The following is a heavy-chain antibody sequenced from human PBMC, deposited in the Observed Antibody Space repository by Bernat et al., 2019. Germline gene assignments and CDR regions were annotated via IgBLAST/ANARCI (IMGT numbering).Heavy chain of an antibody. D-gene: IGHD6-13*01. V-gene: IGHV3-30*18. Sequence: VQLLESGGGLVQPGGSLRLSCAASGFTFSSYGMHWVRQAPGKGLEWVAVISYDGSNKYYADSVKGRFTISRDNSKNTLYLQMNSLRAEDTAVYYCAKEGQGEIAAAGHYYYGMDVWGQGTTVTVSS. J-gene: IGHJ6*02. CDR1: GFTFSSYG. CDR2: ISYDGSNK. CDR3: AKEGQGEIAAAGHYYYGMDV.